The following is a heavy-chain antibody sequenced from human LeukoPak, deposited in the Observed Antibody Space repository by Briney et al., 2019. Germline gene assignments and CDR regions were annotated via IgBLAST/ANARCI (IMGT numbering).Heavy chain of an antibody. CDR2: INHNRVT. CDR1: GGSFTNQF. D-gene: IGHD3-16*01. Sequence: SETLSLTCGVSGGSFTNQFWTWIRQAPGQGLEWIGYINHNRVTNHHPSLKSRVTISADTSNSLSLRSVTAADTAVYFCAWHYVWGRFDSWVQGTLVSACS. V-gene: IGHV4-34*01. CDR3: AWHYVWGRFDS. J-gene: IGHJ4*02.